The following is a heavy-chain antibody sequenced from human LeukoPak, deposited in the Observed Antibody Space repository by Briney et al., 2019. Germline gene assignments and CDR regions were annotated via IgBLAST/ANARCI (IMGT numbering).Heavy chain of an antibody. CDR1: GFTFSSYG. V-gene: IGHV3-30*02. CDR3: APDIVVVPAAIPPGDY. Sequence: PGGSLRLSCAASGFTFSSYGMHWVRQAPGKGLEWVAFIRFDGSNKYYADSVKGRFTISRDNSKNTLYLQINSLRAEDTAVYYCAPDIVVVPAAIPPGDYWGQGTLVTVSS. CDR2: IRFDGSNK. J-gene: IGHJ4*02. D-gene: IGHD2-2*02.